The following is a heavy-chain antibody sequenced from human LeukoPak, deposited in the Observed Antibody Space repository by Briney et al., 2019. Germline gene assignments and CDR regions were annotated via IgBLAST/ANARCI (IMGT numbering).Heavy chain of an antibody. D-gene: IGHD1-14*01. J-gene: IGHJ3*01. Sequence: GGSLRLSCTASGFALTNNWMHWVRQVPGKGLEWVSRVNTYGTNTNYADSVRGRFTISRDNAKNTLYLQMDSLRAEDSAIYYCAREFSPEDAFDLWGQGTRVTVSS. CDR1: GFALTNNW. V-gene: IGHV3-74*01. CDR3: AREFSPEDAFDL. CDR2: VNTYGTNT.